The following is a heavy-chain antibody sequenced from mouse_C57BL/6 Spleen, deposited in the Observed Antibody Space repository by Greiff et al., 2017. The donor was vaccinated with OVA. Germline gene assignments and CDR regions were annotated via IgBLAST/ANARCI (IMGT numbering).Heavy chain of an antibody. V-gene: IGHV1-53*01. CDR2: INPSNGGT. J-gene: IGHJ1*03. Sequence: QVQLQQPGTELVKPGASVKLSCKASGYTFTSYWMHWVKQRPGQGLEWIGNINPSNGGTNYNEKFKSKATLTVDKSSSTAYMQLRSLTSEDSAVYYCARSYGSSSHWYFDVWGTGTTVTVSS. CDR3: ARSYGSSSHWYFDV. D-gene: IGHD1-1*01. CDR1: GYTFTSYW.